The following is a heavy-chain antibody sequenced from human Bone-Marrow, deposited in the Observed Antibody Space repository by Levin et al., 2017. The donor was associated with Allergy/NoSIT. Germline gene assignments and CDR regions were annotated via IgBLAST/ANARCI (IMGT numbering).Heavy chain of an antibody. Sequence: PGGSLRLSCAASGFTFSSYSMNWVRQAPGRGLEWVSYISSSTSTIYYADSVKGRFTISRDNAKNSLYLQMNSLRDEDTAVYYCARSGYSSGWYGAYNWFDPWGQGTLVTVSS. CDR2: ISSSTSTI. D-gene: IGHD6-19*01. V-gene: IGHV3-48*02. CDR1: GFTFSSYS. CDR3: ARSGYSSGWYGAYNWFDP. J-gene: IGHJ5*02.